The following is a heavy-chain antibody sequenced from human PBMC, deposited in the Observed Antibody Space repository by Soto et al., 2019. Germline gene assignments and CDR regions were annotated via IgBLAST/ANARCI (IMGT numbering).Heavy chain of an antibody. CDR1: GFTFSSNW. D-gene: IGHD2-21*01. CDR2: MNPDGSTR. V-gene: IGHV3-74*01. J-gene: IGHJ4*02. Sequence: EVQLVESGGDLVQPGGSLRLSCEASGFTFSSNWMHWVRQGPGKGLVWVSRMNPDGSTRGYADSVKGRFTISRDNARNTVFLQMSSLRAEETALYYCARGGEVGAGQYYLDDSWGQGTLVTVSS. CDR3: ARGGEVGAGQYYLDDS.